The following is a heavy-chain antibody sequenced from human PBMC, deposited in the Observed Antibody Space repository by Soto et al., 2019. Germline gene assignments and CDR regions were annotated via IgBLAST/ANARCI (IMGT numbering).Heavy chain of an antibody. V-gene: IGHV3-23*01. J-gene: IGHJ4*02. Sequence: GGSLRLSCAASGFTFSSYAMSWVRQAPGKGLEWVSAISGSGGSTYYADSVKGRFTISIDNSKNTLYLQMNSLRAEDTAVYYCAKIVVVPSELRWRADTFEYSGQGTLVT. D-gene: IGHD2-2*01. CDR2: ISGSGGST. CDR3: AKIVVVPSELRWRADTFEY. CDR1: GFTFSSYA.